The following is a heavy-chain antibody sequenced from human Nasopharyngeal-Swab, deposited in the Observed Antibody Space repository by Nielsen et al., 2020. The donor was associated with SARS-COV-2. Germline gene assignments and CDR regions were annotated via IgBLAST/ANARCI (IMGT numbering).Heavy chain of an antibody. D-gene: IGHD6-13*01. CDR3: ARIAAAGIFDY. CDR2: IYYSGST. V-gene: IGHV4-31*02. Sequence: WMRQPPGKGLEWIAYIYYSGSTYYNPSLKSRVTISVDTSKNQFSLKLSSVTAADTAVYYCARIAAAGIFDYWGQGTLVTVSS. J-gene: IGHJ4*02.